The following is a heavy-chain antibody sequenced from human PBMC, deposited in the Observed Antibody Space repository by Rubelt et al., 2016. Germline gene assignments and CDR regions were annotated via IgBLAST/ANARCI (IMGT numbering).Heavy chain of an antibody. CDR2: ISSSSSTI. Sequence: YSMNWVRQAPGKGLEWVSYISSSSSTIYYADSVKGRFTISRDNDKNSLYLQMNSLRAEDTAVYYCARSRINMIVRWFDPWGQGTLVTVSS. V-gene: IGHV3-48*04. CDR3: ARSRINMIVRWFDP. CDR1: YS. J-gene: IGHJ5*02. D-gene: IGHD3-22*01.